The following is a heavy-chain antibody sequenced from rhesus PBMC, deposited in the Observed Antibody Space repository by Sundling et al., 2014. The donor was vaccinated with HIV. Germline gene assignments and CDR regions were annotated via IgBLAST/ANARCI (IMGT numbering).Heavy chain of an antibody. CDR1: GFTFSSYG. Sequence: EVQLVETGGGLVQPGGSLKLSCAASGFTFSSYGMSWVRQAPGKGLEWVSAINSGGGSTYYADSVKGRFTISRDNSKNTLSLQMNSLRAEDTAVYYCAKDNWNYVRFGLDSWGQGVVVTVSS. CDR2: INSGGGST. J-gene: IGHJ6*01. V-gene: IGHV3S42*01. CDR3: AKDNWNYVRFGLDS. D-gene: IGHD1-26*01.